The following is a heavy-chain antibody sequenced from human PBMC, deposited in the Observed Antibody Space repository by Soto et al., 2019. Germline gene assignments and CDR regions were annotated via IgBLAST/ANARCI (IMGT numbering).Heavy chain of an antibody. CDR1: GYTFTSYG. J-gene: IGHJ6*02. CDR2: ISAYNGNT. V-gene: IGHV1-18*01. Sequence: ASVKVSCKASGYTFTSYGISWVRQAPGQGLEWMGWISAYNGNTNYAQKLQGRVTMTTDTSTSTAYMELRSLRSDDTAVYYCARDEGVVVVAAILYYYYGMDVWGQGTKVTVSS. CDR3: ARDEGVVVVAAILYYYYGMDV. D-gene: IGHD2-15*01.